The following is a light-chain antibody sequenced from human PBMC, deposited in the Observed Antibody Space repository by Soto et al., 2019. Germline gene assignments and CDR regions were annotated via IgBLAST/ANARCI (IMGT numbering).Light chain of an antibody. J-gene: IGKJ5*01. V-gene: IGKV1-5*01. CDR1: QNIASS. Sequence: DIQMTQSPSTLSPSVGDRVTITCRASQNIASSLAWYQQKPGKAPKILIYGGSNVESGVPSRFSGSGSGTHFTLTITNLQPGDFATYYCLQYNTFSATFGQGTRLETK. CDR2: GGS. CDR3: LQYNTFSAT.